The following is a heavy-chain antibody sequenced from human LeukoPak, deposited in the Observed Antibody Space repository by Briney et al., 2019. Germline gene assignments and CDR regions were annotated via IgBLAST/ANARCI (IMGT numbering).Heavy chain of an antibody. J-gene: IGHJ4*02. D-gene: IGHD3-10*01. CDR3: ARQRVVRGVSPDY. CDR2: IYYSGST. V-gene: IGHV4-59*08. Sequence: SETLSLTCTVSGGSISSYYWSWIRQPPGKGLEWIGYIYYSGSTNYNPSLKSRVTISVDTSKNQFSLKLSSVTAADTAVYYCARQRVVRGVSPDYWGQGTLVTVSS. CDR1: GGSISSYY.